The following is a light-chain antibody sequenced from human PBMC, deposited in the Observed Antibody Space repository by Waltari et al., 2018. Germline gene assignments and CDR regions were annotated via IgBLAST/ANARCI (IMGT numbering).Light chain of an antibody. CDR1: QSVSSNY. V-gene: IGKV3-20*01. CDR3: QQYGSSPRT. CDR2: DAS. J-gene: IGKJ2*01. Sequence: EIVLTQSPGTLSLSPGERATLSCRASQSVSSNYLAWYQQKPGQAPRLLIYDASSRATGIPDGFSGSGSGTDFTLTISRLEPEDFAVYYCQQYGSSPRTFGQGTKLEIK.